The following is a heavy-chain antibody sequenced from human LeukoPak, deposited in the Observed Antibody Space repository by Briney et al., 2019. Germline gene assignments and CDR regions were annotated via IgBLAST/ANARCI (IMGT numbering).Heavy chain of an antibody. V-gene: IGHV4-59*08. J-gene: IGHJ4*02. CDR1: GGSISSYY. CDR3: ARHPTLDYYESSGYYAADGSFDY. CDR2: MYYSGKT. Sequence: KPSETLSLTCTVSGGSISSYYWSWIRQPPGKGLECIGYMYYSGKTNSNPSLKSRVTISVDTSKKQVSLKLSSVTAADTAVYYCARHPTLDYYESSGYYAADGSFDYWGQGILVTVSS. D-gene: IGHD3-22*01.